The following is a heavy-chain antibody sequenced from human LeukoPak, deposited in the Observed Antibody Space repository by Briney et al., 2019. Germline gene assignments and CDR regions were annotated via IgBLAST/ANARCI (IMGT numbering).Heavy chain of an antibody. D-gene: IGHD4-17*01. J-gene: IGHJ3*02. Sequence: SETLSLTCTVSTDSFSSHYWSWVRQPPGKGLEWIGYISYIGSTNYNPSLKSRVTISIDTSKNQFSLRLRSVTAADTAVYYCARDLITVTKGFDIWGQGTMVSVSS. CDR2: ISYIGST. CDR1: TDSFSSHY. V-gene: IGHV4-59*11. CDR3: ARDLITVTKGFDI.